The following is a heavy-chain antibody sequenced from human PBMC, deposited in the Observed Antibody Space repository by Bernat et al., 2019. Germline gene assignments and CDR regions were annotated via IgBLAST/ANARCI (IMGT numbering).Heavy chain of an antibody. V-gene: IGHV3-30*18. CDR3: AKGVVTAIPDLGMDV. D-gene: IGHD2-21*02. CDR1: GFTFSSYG. Sequence: QVQLVESGGGVVQPGRSLRLSCAASGFTFSSYGMHWVRQAPGKGLEWVAVISYDGSNKYYADSVKGRFTISRDNSKNTPYLQMNSLRAEDTAVYYCAKGVVTAIPDLGMDVWGQGTTVTVSS. J-gene: IGHJ6*02. CDR2: ISYDGSNK.